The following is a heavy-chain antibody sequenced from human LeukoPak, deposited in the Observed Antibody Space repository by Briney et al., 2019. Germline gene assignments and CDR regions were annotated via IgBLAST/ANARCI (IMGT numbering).Heavy chain of an antibody. Sequence: ASVKVSCKASGYTFTNYYFHWVRQAPGQGLEWMGIINPSGGSTSYAQKFQGRVTMTRDTSTSTAYMELRSLRSDDTAAYYCARGLQENLAWLQAFSAFDIWGQGTMVTVSS. D-gene: IGHD6-19*01. V-gene: IGHV1-46*01. J-gene: IGHJ3*02. CDR2: INPSGGST. CDR1: GYTFTNYY. CDR3: ARGLQENLAWLQAFSAFDI.